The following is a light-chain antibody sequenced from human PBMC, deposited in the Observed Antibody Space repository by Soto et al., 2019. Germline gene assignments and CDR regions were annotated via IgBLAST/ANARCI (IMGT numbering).Light chain of an antibody. V-gene: IGKV1-5*01. CDR2: DAS. J-gene: IGKJ5*01. CDR1: QSISSW. Sequence: DIQMTQSPSTLSASVGDRVTITCRASQSISSWLAWYQQKPGKAPKLLIYDASSLESGVPSRFSGSGSGTEFTLTISSLQPDGFATYYCQQCDSYPITFGQGTRLEIK. CDR3: QQCDSYPIT.